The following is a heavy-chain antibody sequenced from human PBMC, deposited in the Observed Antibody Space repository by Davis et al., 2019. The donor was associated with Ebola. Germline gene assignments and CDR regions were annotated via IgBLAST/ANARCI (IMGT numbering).Heavy chain of an antibody. J-gene: IGHJ5*02. D-gene: IGHD3-16*01. CDR2: LFSGVSP. V-gene: IGHV4-59*07. CDR1: VGSIRSYY. CDR3: ARLSPLGLRLGETYNWFDP. Sequence: MPSDTLSLPCTVSVGSIRSYYWTWIRQPPGKGLEWMGHLFSGVSPNYNPSLKSRVTISLDTSKNQLSLRLISVTAADTAVYYCARLSPLGLRLGETYNWFDPWGPGTLVTVSS.